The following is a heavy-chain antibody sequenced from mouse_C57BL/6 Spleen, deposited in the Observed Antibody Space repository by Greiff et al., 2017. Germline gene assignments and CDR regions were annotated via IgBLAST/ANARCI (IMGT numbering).Heavy chain of an antibody. CDR3: ARRDDGYPYWYFDV. V-gene: IGHV1-61*01. Sequence: QVQLQQPGAELVRPGSSVKLSCKASGYTFTSYWMDWVKQRPGQGLEWIGNIYPSDSETHYNQKFKDKATLTVDKSSSTAYMQLSSLTSEDSAVYYGARRDDGYPYWYFDVWGTGTTVTVSS. CDR2: IYPSDSET. J-gene: IGHJ1*03. D-gene: IGHD2-3*01. CDR1: GYTFTSYW.